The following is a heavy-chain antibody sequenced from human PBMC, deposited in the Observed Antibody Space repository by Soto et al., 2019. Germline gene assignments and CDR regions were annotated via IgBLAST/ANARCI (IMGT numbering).Heavy chain of an antibody. Sequence: PGESLKISCKGSGYSFTSYWIGWVRQMPGKGLEWMGIIYPGDSDTRYSPSFQGQVTISADKSISTAYLQWSSLKASDTAMYYCARRAIYGDPDYYYGMDVWGQRTTVTVSS. J-gene: IGHJ6*02. CDR3: ARRAIYGDPDYYYGMDV. D-gene: IGHD4-17*01. V-gene: IGHV5-51*01. CDR2: IYPGDSDT. CDR1: GYSFTSYW.